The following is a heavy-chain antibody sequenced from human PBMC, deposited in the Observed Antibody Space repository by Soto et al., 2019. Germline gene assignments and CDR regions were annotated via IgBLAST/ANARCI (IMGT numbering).Heavy chain of an antibody. D-gene: IGHD2-8*01. CDR3: ARDLEHTKATFDY. CDR2: IKHDGSDK. V-gene: IGHV3-7*01. Sequence: PGGSLRLSCVASGFTFNNYWVSWVRQAPGKGLEWVANIKHDGSDKYYVGSVKGRFTISRDNARNSLYLEMNSLRTEDTAVYYCARDLEHTKATFDYWGQGTLVTVSS. J-gene: IGHJ4*02. CDR1: GFTFNNYW.